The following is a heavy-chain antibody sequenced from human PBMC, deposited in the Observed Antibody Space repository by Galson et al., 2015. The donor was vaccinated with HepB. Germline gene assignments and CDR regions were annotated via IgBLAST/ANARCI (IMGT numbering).Heavy chain of an antibody. CDR2: IYSGGST. V-gene: IGHV3-66*04. CDR3: AGHTQYCTNGVCGHWFDP. CDR1: GFTVSSNY. D-gene: IGHD2-8*01. J-gene: IGHJ5*02. Sequence: SLRLSCAASGFTVSSNYMSWVRQAPGKGLEWVSVIYSGGSTYYADSVKGRFTISRDNSKNTLYLQMNSLRAEETAVYYCAGHTQYCTNGVCGHWFDPWGQGTLVTVSS.